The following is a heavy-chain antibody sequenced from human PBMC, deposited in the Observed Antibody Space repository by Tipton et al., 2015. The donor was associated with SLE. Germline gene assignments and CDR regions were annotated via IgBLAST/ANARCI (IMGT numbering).Heavy chain of an antibody. J-gene: IGHJ2*01. CDR1: GGSISSGSYY. V-gene: IGHV4-61*09. Sequence: TLSLTCTVSGGSISSGSYYWSWIRPPAGKGLEWIGHIYTSGSTNYNPSLKSRVTISVDTSKNQFSLKLSSVTAADTAVYYCARDPRGSSRGYFDLWGRGALVTVSS. CDR3: ARDPRGSSRGYFDL. D-gene: IGHD1-26*01. CDR2: IYTSGST.